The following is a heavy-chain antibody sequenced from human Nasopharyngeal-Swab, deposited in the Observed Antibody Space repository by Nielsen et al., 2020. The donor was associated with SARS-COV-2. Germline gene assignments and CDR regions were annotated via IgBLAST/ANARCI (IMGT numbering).Heavy chain of an antibody. D-gene: IGHD6-6*01. CDR2: ISSSGSTI. Sequence: RQAPGKGLEWVSYISSSGSTIYYADSVKGRFTISRDNAKNSLYLQMNSLRAEDTAVYYCARDGYSSSSSYYYYYGTDVWGQGTTVTVSS. J-gene: IGHJ6*02. CDR3: ARDGYSSSSSYYYYYGTDV. V-gene: IGHV3-11*01.